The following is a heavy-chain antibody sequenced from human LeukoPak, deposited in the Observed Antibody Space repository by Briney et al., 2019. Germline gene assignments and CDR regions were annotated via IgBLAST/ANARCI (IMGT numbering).Heavy chain of an antibody. CDR1: GFTFTSSA. D-gene: IGHD1-26*01. CDR2: IVVGSGNT. J-gene: IGHJ4*02. CDR3: VADREWELLLLRY. V-gene: IGHV1-58*02. Sequence: SVKVSCKASGFTFTSSAMQWVRQARGQRLEWIGWIVVGSGNTNYAQKFQERVTITRDMSTSTAYMELSSLRSEDTAVYYCVADREWELLLLRYWGQGTLVTVSS.